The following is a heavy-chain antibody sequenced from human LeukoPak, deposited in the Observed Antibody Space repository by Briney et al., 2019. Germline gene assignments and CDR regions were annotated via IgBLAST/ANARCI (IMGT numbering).Heavy chain of an antibody. CDR3: ASAGPSGVVVPAANRDY. J-gene: IGHJ4*02. Sequence: ASVNVSCKASGYTFTSYGISWVRQAPGQGLEWMGWISAYNGNTNYAQKLQGRVTMTTDTSTSTDYMELRSLRSDDTAVYYCASAGPSGVVVPAANRDYWGQGTLVTVSS. V-gene: IGHV1-18*01. D-gene: IGHD2-2*01. CDR2: ISAYNGNT. CDR1: GYTFTSYG.